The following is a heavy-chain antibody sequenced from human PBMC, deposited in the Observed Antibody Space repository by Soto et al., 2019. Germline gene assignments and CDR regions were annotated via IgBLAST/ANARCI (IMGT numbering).Heavy chain of an antibody. CDR1: GFTFSNAW. CDR3: TTLSTYYYDSSGYYYYFDY. Sequence: EVQLVESGGGLVKPGGSLRLSCAASGFTFSNAWMSWVRQAPGKGLEWVGRIKSKTDGGTTDYAAPVKGRFTISRDDSKNTLYLQMNSLKTEDTAVYYCTTLSTYYYDSSGYYYYFDYWGQGTLVTVSS. CDR2: IKSKTDGGTT. J-gene: IGHJ4*02. D-gene: IGHD3-22*01. V-gene: IGHV3-15*01.